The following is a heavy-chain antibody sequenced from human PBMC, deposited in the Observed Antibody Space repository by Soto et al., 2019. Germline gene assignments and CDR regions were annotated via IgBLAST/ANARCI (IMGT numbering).Heavy chain of an antibody. CDR2: VHYRGST. CDR3: ARGIGYYFDS. J-gene: IGHJ4*02. CDR1: GGSISSSSYF. D-gene: IGHD5-12*01. V-gene: IGHV4-39*01. Sequence: LSLTCTVSGGSISSSSYFWGWIRQPPGKELEWIGNVHYRGSTYYNASPTSRVTISVDTSKTQFSLKLSSVTAADSAVYSCARGIGYYFDSWGQGTLVTVSS.